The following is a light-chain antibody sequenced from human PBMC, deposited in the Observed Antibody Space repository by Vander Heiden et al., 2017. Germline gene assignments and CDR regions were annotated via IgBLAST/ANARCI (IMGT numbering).Light chain of an antibody. V-gene: IGKV1-39*01. CDR3: QQRYSTPYT. J-gene: IGKJ2*01. CDR2: VAS. Sequence: DIEVTQSPSSLSASVGDPVTITCRASQSISNYLNCYQKKPGKAAKLLIYVASNMQSGVPSRFSGSGSGTDFTLTIISLQPEDFATYYCQQRYSTPYTFGQGTKLETK. CDR1: QSISNY.